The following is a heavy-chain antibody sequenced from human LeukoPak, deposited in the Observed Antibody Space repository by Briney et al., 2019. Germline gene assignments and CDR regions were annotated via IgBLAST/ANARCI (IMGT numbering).Heavy chain of an antibody. J-gene: IGHJ6*03. Sequence: ASVKVSYKAPGYTFTSYDINWVRQATGQGLEWMGWMNPNSGNTGYAQKFQGRVTITRNTSISTAYMELSSLRSEDTAVYYCARYSSGWYGGYYYYYYMDVWGKGTTVTVSS. CDR3: ARYSSGWYGGYYYYYYMDV. CDR1: GYTFTSYD. D-gene: IGHD6-19*01. CDR2: MNPNSGNT. V-gene: IGHV1-8*03.